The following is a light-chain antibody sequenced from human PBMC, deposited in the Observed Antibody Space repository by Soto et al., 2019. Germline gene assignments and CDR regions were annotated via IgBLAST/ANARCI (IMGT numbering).Light chain of an antibody. CDR2: DVS. J-gene: IGLJ2*01. Sequence: QSALTQPASVAGSPRQSITISCTGTSSDVGGYNYVSWYQQHPGEAPKLMIYDVSNRPSGVSNRFSGSKSGNTASLTISGLQAEDEADYYCSSYTSSSTLVVFGGGTKVTVL. V-gene: IGLV2-14*01. CDR1: SSDVGGYNY. CDR3: SSYTSSSTLVV.